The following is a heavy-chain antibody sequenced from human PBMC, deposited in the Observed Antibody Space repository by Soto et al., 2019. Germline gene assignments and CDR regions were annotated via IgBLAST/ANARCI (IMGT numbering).Heavy chain of an antibody. J-gene: IGHJ4*02. Sequence: QLQLQESGPGLVKPSETLSLTCTVSGGSISSSSYYWGWIRQPPGKGLEWIGSIYYSGSTYYNPSLNSRVTISVDTSKNQFSLKLSSVTAADTAVYYCARRRGVSGSLDYWGQGSLVTVSS. CDR3: ARRRGVSGSLDY. CDR2: IYYSGST. V-gene: IGHV4-39*01. CDR1: GGSISSSSYY. D-gene: IGHD1-26*01.